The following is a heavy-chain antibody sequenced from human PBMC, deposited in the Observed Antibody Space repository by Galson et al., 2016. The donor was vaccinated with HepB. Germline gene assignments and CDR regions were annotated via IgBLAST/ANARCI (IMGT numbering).Heavy chain of an antibody. D-gene: IGHD3-9*01. CDR3: ASHDDSDWDY. CDR2: IYHSGNT. J-gene: IGHJ4*02. Sequence: SETLSLTCTVSGGSIRGSIYYWGWIRQPPGKGLEWIGSIYHSGNTYYSPSLSPSLKSRVPISVDTSKNQFSLKLRSVTAADTAVYYCASHDDSDWDYWGQGTLVTVSP. V-gene: IGHV4-39*01. CDR1: GGSIRGSIYY.